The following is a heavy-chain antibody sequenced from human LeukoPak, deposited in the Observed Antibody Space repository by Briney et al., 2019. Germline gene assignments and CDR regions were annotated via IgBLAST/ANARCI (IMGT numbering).Heavy chain of an antibody. D-gene: IGHD1-26*01. CDR3: SRESGAFCPFGY. J-gene: IGHJ4*02. CDR1: GVSISGTNW. V-gene: IGHV4/OR15-8*02. CDR2: ISLAGQT. Sequence: SETLSLTCGVSGVSISGTNWWSWVRPPPGQGLEWIGEISLAGQTNYNPSLNGRVTMSLDKSSNQLSLHLTSVTAADTATYYCSRESGAFCPFGYWGQGTLVIVPP.